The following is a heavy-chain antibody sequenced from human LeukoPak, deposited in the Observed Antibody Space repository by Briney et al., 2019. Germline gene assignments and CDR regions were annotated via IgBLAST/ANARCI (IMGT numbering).Heavy chain of an antibody. J-gene: IGHJ4*02. CDR2: ITSDSRYI. Sequence: SGGSLRLSCAASGFTFSNYAMEWVRQAPRKGLEWVSSITSDSRYIYYADSVKGRFTISRDNAKNSLFLQMNSLRAEDTAVYYCARVPARDLQYESVDYWGQGTLVTVSS. D-gene: IGHD5-24*01. CDR1: GFTFSNYA. V-gene: IGHV3-21*01. CDR3: ARVPARDLQYESVDY.